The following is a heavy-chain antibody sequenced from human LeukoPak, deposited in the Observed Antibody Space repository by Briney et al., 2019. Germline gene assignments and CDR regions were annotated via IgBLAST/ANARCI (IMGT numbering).Heavy chain of an antibody. D-gene: IGHD2-2*01. CDR2: INTDSSDI. V-gene: IGHV3-21*05. CDR1: GFTFSRFA. Sequence: GGSPRLSCAASGFTFSRFAMNWVRQAPGKGLEWVSYINTDSSDIHYADSVKGRFTISRDNARNTLCLQLSSLRAEDSAVYYCARDTFQPGLIDSWGQGTLVTVSS. J-gene: IGHJ4*02. CDR3: ARDTFQPGLIDS.